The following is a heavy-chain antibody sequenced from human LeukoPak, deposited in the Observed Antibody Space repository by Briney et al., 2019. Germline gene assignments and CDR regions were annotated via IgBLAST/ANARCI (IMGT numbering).Heavy chain of an antibody. Sequence: GESLKISCKGSGYSFTSYWIGWVRQMPGKGLEWMGIIYPGDSDTRCSPSFQGQVTISADKSISTAYLQWSSLKASDTAMYYCARHPTVTNYYFDYWGQGTLVTVSS. V-gene: IGHV5-51*01. J-gene: IGHJ4*02. CDR3: ARHPTVTNYYFDY. CDR2: IYPGDSDT. CDR1: GYSFTSYW. D-gene: IGHD4-17*01.